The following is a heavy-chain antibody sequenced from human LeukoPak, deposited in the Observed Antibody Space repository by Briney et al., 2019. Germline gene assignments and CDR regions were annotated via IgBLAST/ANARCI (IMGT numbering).Heavy chain of an antibody. CDR3: ASAGSPYSSSWCEDY. CDR1: GGSISSGGYY. V-gene: IGHV4-31*03. J-gene: IGHJ4*02. D-gene: IGHD6-13*01. CDR2: IYYSGST. Sequence: PSETLSLTCTVSGGSISSGGYYWSWIRQHPGKGLEWIGYIYYSGSTYYNPSLKSRVTISVDTSKNQFSLKLSSVTAADTAVYYCASAGSPYSSSWCEDYWGQGTLVTVSS.